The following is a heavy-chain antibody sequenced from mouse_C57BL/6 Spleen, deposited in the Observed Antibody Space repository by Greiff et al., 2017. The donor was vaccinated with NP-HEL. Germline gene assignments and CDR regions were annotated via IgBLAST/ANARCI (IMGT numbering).Heavy chain of an antibody. V-gene: IGHV1-69*01. CDR1: GYTFTSYW. J-gene: IGHJ2*01. D-gene: IGHD1-1*01. Sequence: LQESGAELVMPGASVKLSCKASGYTFTSYWMHWVKQRPGQGLEWIGEIDPSDSYTNYNQKFKGKSTLTVDKSSSTAYMQLSSLTSEDSAVYYCATTTVVATDYFDYWGQGTTLTVSS. CDR3: ATTTVVATDYFDY. CDR2: IDPSDSYT.